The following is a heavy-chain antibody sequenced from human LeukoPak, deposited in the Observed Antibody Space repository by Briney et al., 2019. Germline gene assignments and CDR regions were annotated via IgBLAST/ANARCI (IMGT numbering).Heavy chain of an antibody. J-gene: IGHJ5*02. D-gene: IGHD2-15*01. Sequence: ASVKVSCRASGYTFTGYYMHWVRQAPGQGLEWMGWINPNSGGTNYAQKFQGRVTMTRDTSISTAYMELSRLRSDDTAVYYCARAITHCSGGSCYQSNGFDPWSQGTLVTVSS. CDR3: ARAITHCSGGSCYQSNGFDP. CDR1: GYTFTGYY. V-gene: IGHV1-2*02. CDR2: INPNSGGT.